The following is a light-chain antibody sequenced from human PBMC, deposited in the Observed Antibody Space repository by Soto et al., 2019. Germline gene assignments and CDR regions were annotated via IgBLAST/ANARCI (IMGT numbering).Light chain of an antibody. CDR3: QHYNSQSVS. V-gene: IGKV1-5*01. CDR1: QSISTW. CDR2: GAS. J-gene: IGKJ4*01. Sequence: DIQMTQSPSILSASVGDRVTITCRASQSISTWLAWYQQSPGRAPKLLISGASTLERGVPPRFSGSGSETEFNLTISSLQPDDFASYYCQHYNSQSVSFGGGTKV.